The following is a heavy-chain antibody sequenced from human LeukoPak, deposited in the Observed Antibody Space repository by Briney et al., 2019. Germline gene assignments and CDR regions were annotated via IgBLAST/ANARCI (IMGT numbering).Heavy chain of an antibody. D-gene: IGHD3-10*01. V-gene: IGHV3-23*01. CDR2: ISGSGGNT. J-gene: IGHJ4*02. CDR1: GFTFSNYA. Sequence: PGGPLRLSCAASGFTFSNYAMSWVRQAPGKGLEWVSGISGSGGNTYYADSVKGRFTISRDNSKNTLYLQMNSLRAEDTAVYYCAKDLITIVRGVIISGGYWGQGTLVTVSS. CDR3: AKDLITIVRGVIISGGY.